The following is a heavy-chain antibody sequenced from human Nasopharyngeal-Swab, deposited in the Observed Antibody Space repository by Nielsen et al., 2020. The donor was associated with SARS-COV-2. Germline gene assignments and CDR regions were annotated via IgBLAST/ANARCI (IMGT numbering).Heavy chain of an antibody. CDR2: IYYSGST. V-gene: IGHV4-59*01. CDR1: GGSISRYY. CDR3: ARSPTWIQLWYYFDY. Sequence: SETPSLTCTVSGGSISRYYCRWIRQPPGKGLEWIGYIYYSGSTNYNPSLKSRVTISVDTSKNQFSLKLSSVTAADTAVYYCARSPTWIQLWYYFDYWGQGTLVTVSS. J-gene: IGHJ4*02. D-gene: IGHD5-18*01.